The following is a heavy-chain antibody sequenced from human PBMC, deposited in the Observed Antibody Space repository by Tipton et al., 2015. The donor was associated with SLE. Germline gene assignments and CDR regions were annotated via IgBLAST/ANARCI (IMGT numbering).Heavy chain of an antibody. CDR2: INHSGST. D-gene: IGHD1-26*01. CDR3: ARGYSGSFLVFDI. Sequence: TLSLTCAVYGGSFSGYYWSWIRQPPGKGLEWIGEINHSGSTNYNPSLKSRVTISVDTSKNQFSLQLNSVTPEDTAVYYCARGYSGSFLVFDIWGQGTMVTVSS. CDR1: GGSFSGYY. J-gene: IGHJ3*02. V-gene: IGHV4-34*09.